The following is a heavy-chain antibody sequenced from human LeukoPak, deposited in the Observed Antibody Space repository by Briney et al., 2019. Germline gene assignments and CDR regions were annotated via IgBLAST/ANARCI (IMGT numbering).Heavy chain of an antibody. CDR2: ISGSGGST. J-gene: IGHJ4*02. CDR3: AKDLGGRLHYFDS. Sequence: GGSLRLSCAVSGFTFSDSAMSWVRQAPGRGLEWVSTISGSGGSTSSADSVKGRFTISRDNSKNTLYLQMDSLRAEDTAVYYCAKDLGGRLHYFDSWGQGTLVTVSS. D-gene: IGHD1-26*01. CDR1: GFTFSDSA. V-gene: IGHV3-23*01.